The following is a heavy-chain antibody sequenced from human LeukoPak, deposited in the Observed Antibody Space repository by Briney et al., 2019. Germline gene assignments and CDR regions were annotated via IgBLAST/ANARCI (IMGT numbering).Heavy chain of an antibody. V-gene: IGHV3-48*03. D-gene: IGHD5-18*01. CDR2: ISSSGSTI. CDR1: GFTFSSYE. J-gene: IGHJ4*02. Sequence: GSLRLSCAASGFTFSSYEMNWVRQAPGKGLEWVSYISSSGSTIYYADVVKGRFTISRDNSKNTLYLQMNSLRAEDTAVYYCATTRYNYGCYFDYWGQGTLVTVSS. CDR3: ATTRYNYGCYFDY.